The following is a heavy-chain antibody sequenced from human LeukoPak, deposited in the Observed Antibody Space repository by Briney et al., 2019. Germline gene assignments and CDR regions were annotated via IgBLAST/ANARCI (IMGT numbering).Heavy chain of an antibody. CDR2: INPDRGGT. CDR3: AISIQAAAIPAFDY. V-gene: IGHV1-2*02. Sequence: ASVRVSCKAPGNTFAGHNIHWMRQAPGQGLELMGWINPDRGGTDYARQFQGRVTMTSDTSIRAAYMELSSLVSEDSAVYFCAISIQAAAIPAFDYWGQGTLVTVSS. J-gene: IGHJ4*02. D-gene: IGHD6-25*01. CDR1: GNTFAGHN.